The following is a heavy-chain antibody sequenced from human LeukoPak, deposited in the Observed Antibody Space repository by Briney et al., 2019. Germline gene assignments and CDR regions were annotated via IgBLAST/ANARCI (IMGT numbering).Heavy chain of an antibody. Sequence: GRSLRLSCAASGFTFSSYGMHWVRQAPGKGLEWVANIKQDGSEKYYVDSVKGRFTISRDNAKNSLYLQMNSLRAEDTAVYYCARDLLPAAIGAFDYWGQGTLVTVSS. J-gene: IGHJ4*02. D-gene: IGHD2-2*01. CDR3: ARDLLPAAIGAFDY. CDR1: GFTFSSYG. V-gene: IGHV3-7*01. CDR2: IKQDGSEK.